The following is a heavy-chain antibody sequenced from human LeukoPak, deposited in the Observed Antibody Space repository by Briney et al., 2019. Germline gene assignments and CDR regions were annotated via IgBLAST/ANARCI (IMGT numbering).Heavy chain of an antibody. J-gene: IGHJ3*02. D-gene: IGHD3-10*01. CDR3: ARMSVRGVIDGWAYPQHNAFDI. V-gene: IGHV1-69*05. Sequence: ASVKVSCKASGGTFSSYAISWVRQAPGQGLEWMGGIIPIFATANYAQKFQGRVTITTDESTSTAYMELSSLRSEDTAVYYYARMSVRGVIDGWAYPQHNAFDIWGQGTMVTVSS. CDR2: IIPIFATA. CDR1: GGTFSSYA.